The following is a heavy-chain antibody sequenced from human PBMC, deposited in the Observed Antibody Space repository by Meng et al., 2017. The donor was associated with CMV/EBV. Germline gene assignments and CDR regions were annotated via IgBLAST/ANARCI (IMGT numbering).Heavy chain of an antibody. D-gene: IGHD6-19*01. CDR1: GGSFSGYY. CDR2: INHSGST. V-gene: IGHV4-34*01. CDR3: ARGYSSSSVRYSSGWYGSYYYYGMDV. Sequence: SETLSLTCAVYGGSFSGYYWSWIRQPPGKVLEWIGEINHSGSTNYNPSLKSRVTISVDSSKNQFSLKLSSVTAADTAVYYCARGYSSSSVRYSSGWYGSYYYYGMDVWGQGTTVTVSS. J-gene: IGHJ6*02.